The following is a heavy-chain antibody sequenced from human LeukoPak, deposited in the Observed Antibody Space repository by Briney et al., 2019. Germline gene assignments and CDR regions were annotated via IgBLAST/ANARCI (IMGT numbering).Heavy chain of an antibody. Sequence: GGSLRLSCTASGFTFSDYWMTWVRQAPGKGPEWVANIKQDGSQRYYVDSVRGRFTISRDNAKNSLFLQMNGLRAEDTAVYYCARWAADSGIYYIASWGQGSLVTVSS. CDR1: GFTFSDYW. CDR3: ARWAADSGIYYIAS. D-gene: IGHD3-10*01. CDR2: IKQDGSQR. J-gene: IGHJ4*02. V-gene: IGHV3-7*01.